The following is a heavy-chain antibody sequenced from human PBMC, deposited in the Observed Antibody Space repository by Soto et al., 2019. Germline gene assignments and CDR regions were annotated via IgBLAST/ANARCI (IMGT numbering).Heavy chain of an antibody. CDR3: ARVPYSDLLNGYFGRFDY. D-gene: IGHD3-9*01. CDR1: GYTFTSYG. CDR2: ISAYNGNT. V-gene: IGHV1-18*01. Sequence: GASVKVSCKASGYTFTSYGISWVRQAPGQGLEWMGWISAYNGNTNYAQKLQGRVTMTTDTSTSTAYMELRSLRSDDTAVYYCARVPYSDLLNGYFGRFDYWGQGTLVTVSS. J-gene: IGHJ4*02.